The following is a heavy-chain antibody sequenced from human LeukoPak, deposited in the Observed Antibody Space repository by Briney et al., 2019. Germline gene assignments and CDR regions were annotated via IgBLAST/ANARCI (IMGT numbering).Heavy chain of an antibody. CDR1: GYTFTSYD. CDR2: IIPIFGTA. CDR3: ARDPHATTVTTGAFDI. Sequence: ASVKVSCKASGYTFTSYDINWVRQATGQGLEWMGGIIPIFGTANYAQKFQDRVTITTDESTSTAYMELSSLRSEDTAVYYCARDPHATTVTTGAFDIWGQGTMVTVSS. D-gene: IGHD4-17*01. J-gene: IGHJ3*02. V-gene: IGHV1-69*05.